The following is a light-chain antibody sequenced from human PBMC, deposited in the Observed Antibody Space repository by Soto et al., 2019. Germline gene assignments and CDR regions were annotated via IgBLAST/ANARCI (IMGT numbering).Light chain of an antibody. Sequence: EIVLTQSPATLSLSPGERATLSCRDSQSVSSYLAWYQQKPGQAPRLLIYEASNRATGIPARFSGSGSGTDFTLTISSLEPEDFAVYYCQQRSNLLTFGVGTKVEIK. CDR2: EAS. CDR3: QQRSNLLT. CDR1: QSVSSY. V-gene: IGKV3-11*01. J-gene: IGKJ4*01.